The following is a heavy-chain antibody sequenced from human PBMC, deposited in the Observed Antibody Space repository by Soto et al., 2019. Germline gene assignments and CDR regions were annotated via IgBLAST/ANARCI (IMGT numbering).Heavy chain of an antibody. D-gene: IGHD4-17*01. V-gene: IGHV1-18*01. Sequence: QVQLVQSGAEVKKHGASVKVSCKASGYTYTTFGISWVRQAPGQGLEWLGWMNSYSGKTDYAQKFQGRVTMTTDPSTSTAYMDLRSLNSDDTAVYYCVRDRLTVTGTKCVDYWGQGTLVTVSS. CDR2: MNSYSGKT. CDR1: GYTYTTFG. J-gene: IGHJ4*02. CDR3: VRDRLTVTGTKCVDY.